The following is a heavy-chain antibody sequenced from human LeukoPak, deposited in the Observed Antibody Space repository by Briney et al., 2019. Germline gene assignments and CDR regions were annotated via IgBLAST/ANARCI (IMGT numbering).Heavy chain of an antibody. V-gene: IGHV3-7*01. CDR1: GFSFSSYW. J-gene: IGHJ4*02. Sequence: PGGSLILSCLASGFSFSSYWMSWVRQTPGKGLEWVANIKQEGSARYYVDSVTDRFTISRDNAMNSLYMQMNSLRVEDTAVYYCARDPGIASRGIVGYFDSWGQGILVTVSS. CDR2: IKQEGSAR. D-gene: IGHD6-13*01. CDR3: ARDPGIASRGIVGYFDS.